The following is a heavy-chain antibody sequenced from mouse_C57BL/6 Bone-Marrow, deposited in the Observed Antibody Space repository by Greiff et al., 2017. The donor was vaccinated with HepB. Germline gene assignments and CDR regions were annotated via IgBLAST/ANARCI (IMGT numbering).Heavy chain of an antibody. D-gene: IGHD1-1*01. Sequence: EVQGVESGAELVRPGASVKLSCTASGFNIKDYYMHWVKQRPEQGLEWIGWIDPENGDTEYASKFQGKATITADTSSNTAYLQLSSLTSEDTAVYYCTNGSSLYAMDYWGQGTSVTVSS. V-gene: IGHV14-4*01. CDR3: TNGSSLYAMDY. CDR2: IDPENGDT. CDR1: GFNIKDYY. J-gene: IGHJ4*01.